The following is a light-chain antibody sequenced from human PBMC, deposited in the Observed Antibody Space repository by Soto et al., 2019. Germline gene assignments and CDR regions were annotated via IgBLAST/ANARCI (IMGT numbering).Light chain of an antibody. CDR3: SSFTRSNTYV. J-gene: IGLJ1*01. CDR2: DVT. Sequence: QSVLTQPASVSGSPGQSIAISCTGTTSVVGGYNYVSWYQQHPGKAPKLMIYDVTNRPSGVSDRFSGSKSGNTASLTISGLQAEDEADYYCSSFTRSNTYVFGTGTKVNVL. CDR1: TSVVGGYNY. V-gene: IGLV2-14*03.